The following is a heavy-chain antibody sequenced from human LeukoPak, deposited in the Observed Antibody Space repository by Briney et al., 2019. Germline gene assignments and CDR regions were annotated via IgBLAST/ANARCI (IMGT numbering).Heavy chain of an antibody. D-gene: IGHD6-13*01. CDR3: ASAPRIAAAGHRWYYFDY. J-gene: IGHJ4*02. CDR2: INHSGST. Sequence: SETLSLTCTFSGASISTGGYYWSWIRQPPGKGREWIGEINHSGSTNYNPSLKSRVTISVDTSKNQFSLKLSSVTAADTAVYYCASAPRIAAAGHRWYYFDYWGQGTLVTVSS. CDR1: GASISTGGYY. V-gene: IGHV4-34*01.